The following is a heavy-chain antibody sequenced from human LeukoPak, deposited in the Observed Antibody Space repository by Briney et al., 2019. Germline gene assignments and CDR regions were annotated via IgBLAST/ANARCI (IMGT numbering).Heavy chain of an antibody. CDR3: ARVWANSGNYYGEDY. CDR2: ISNNGGYT. V-gene: IGHV3-23*01. CDR1: GFTFSSSA. Sequence: GGSLRLSCAASGFTFSSSAMSWVRQAPGKGLEWVSAISNNGGYTYYADSVKGRFTISRDNSKNTLYLQMNSLRAEDTAVYYCARVWANSGNYYGEDYWGQGTLVTVSS. D-gene: IGHD1-26*01. J-gene: IGHJ4*02.